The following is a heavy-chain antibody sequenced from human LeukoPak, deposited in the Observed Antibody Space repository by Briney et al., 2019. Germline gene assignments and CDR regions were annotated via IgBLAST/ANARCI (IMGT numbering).Heavy chain of an antibody. V-gene: IGHV4-59*01. J-gene: IGHJ5*01. Sequence: SETLSLTCTVSGGSISSFYWSWVRQPPGKGLEWVGYIYYNGSTNHNPSLKSRVTISVATSKNQFSLKLSSVSAADTAVYYCARVVVAAGSNWFDSWGQGTLVTVST. D-gene: IGHD2-15*01. CDR1: GGSISSFY. CDR2: IYYNGST. CDR3: ARVVVAAGSNWFDS.